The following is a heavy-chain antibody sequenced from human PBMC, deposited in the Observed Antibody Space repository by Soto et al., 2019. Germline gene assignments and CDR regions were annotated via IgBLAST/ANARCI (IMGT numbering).Heavy chain of an antibody. CDR1: GFTFSTYA. D-gene: IGHD3-3*01. J-gene: IGHJ4*02. V-gene: IGHV3-23*01. CDR3: AKGSKFTIFSPNDY. CDR2: LSGNSGTT. Sequence: VQLLESGGGLVQPGGSLRLSCAASGFTFSTYAMAWVRQAPGKGLEWVSALSGNSGTTYSADSVKGRFTLSRDNSRNTLYLQMSSLRADDTALYYCAKGSKFTIFSPNDYWGQGTLVTVSS.